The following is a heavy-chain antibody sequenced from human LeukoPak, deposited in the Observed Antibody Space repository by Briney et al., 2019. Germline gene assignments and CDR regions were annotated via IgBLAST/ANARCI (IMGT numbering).Heavy chain of an antibody. CDR2: IYSDGST. J-gene: IGHJ4*02. CDR1: GFPFSSYW. Sequence: GGSLRLSCAASGFPFSSYWMHWVRQAPGKGMEWVSVIYSDGSTFYADSVKGRFTISRDNAKNTLFLQMNSLKPEDTAVYYCARGPWDYWGQGTLVTVSS. V-gene: IGHV3-53*05. CDR3: ARGPWDY.